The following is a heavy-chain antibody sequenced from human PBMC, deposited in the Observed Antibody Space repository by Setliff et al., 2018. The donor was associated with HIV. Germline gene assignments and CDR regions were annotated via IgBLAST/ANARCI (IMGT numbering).Heavy chain of an antibody. CDR2: IYYSGST. CDR1: GGSIGSYY. CDR3: ARLFIPNYFDP. D-gene: IGHD2-21*01. J-gene: IGHJ5*02. V-gene: IGHV4-59*08. Sequence: SETLSLTCTVSGGSIGSYYWSWIRQPPGKGLEWIGYIYYSGSTNYNPSLKSRVTISIDTSTNQFSLKLSSVTAADTAVYYCARLFIPNYFDPWGQGTLVTVSS.